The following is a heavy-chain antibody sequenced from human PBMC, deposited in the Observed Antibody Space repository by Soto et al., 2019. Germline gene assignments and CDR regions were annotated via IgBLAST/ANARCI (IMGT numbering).Heavy chain of an antibody. Sequence: QVQLVESGGGEVRPGRSLRLSCVASGFTFRDYGMHWVRQAPGKGLEWVAGIAHHGLKEHYADSVKGRFIISRDNSKKTVYMQLTSLRGDETAVYYGAKDWVGGSNKYYFEYWGQGTLVTVSS. J-gene: IGHJ4*02. D-gene: IGHD1-26*01. CDR1: GFTFRDYG. CDR2: IAHHGLKE. V-gene: IGHV3-30*18. CDR3: AKDWVGGSNKYYFEY.